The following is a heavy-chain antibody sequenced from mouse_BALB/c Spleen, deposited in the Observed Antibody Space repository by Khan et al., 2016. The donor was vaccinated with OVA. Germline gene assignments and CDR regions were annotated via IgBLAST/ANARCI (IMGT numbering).Heavy chain of an antibody. CDR3: ARRNYFGYTFAY. CDR1: GYTFTEYY. D-gene: IGHD1-2*01. Sequence: QVQLQQPGAELARPGASVKLSCKASGYTFTEYYINWVKQRTGQGLEWIGEISPGSGDTYYNGKFKGKATLTADKSSSTAYMQLSSLTSEASAVYFCARRNYFGYTFAYWGQGTLVTVSA. V-gene: IGHV1-77*01. CDR2: ISPGSGDT. J-gene: IGHJ3*01.